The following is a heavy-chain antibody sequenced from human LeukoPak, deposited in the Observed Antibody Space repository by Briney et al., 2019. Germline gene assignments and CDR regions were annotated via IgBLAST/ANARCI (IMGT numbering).Heavy chain of an antibody. CDR2: IYYSGST. D-gene: IGHD3-22*01. CDR3: ARDTYHYDSSGYYYIDY. V-gene: IGHV4-30-4*01. Sequence: PSETLSLTCTVSGGSISSGDYYWSWIRQPPGKGLEWIGYIYYSGSTYYNPSLKSRVTISVDTSKNQFSLKLSSVTAADTAVYYCARDTYHYDSSGYYYIDYWGQGTLVTVSS. CDR1: GGSISSGDYY. J-gene: IGHJ4*02.